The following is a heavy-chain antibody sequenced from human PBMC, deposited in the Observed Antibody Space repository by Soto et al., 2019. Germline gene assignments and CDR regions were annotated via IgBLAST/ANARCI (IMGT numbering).Heavy chain of an antibody. J-gene: IGHJ4*02. CDR3: ARLDLGYCSGGSCYPSGVDH. CDR1: GFTFSSYS. CDR2: ISSSSSYI. V-gene: IGHV3-21*01. Sequence: EVQLVESGGGLVKPGGSLRLSCAASGFTFSSYSMNWVRQAPGKGLEWVSSISSSSSYIYYADSVKGRFTISRDNAKNSLYLQMNSLRAEDTAVYYCARLDLGYCSGGSCYPSGVDHWGQGTLVTVSS. D-gene: IGHD2-15*01.